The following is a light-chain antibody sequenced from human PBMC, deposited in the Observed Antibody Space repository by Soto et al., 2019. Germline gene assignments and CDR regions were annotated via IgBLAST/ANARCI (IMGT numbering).Light chain of an antibody. CDR3: AAWDDSLTAVL. CDR2: NND. CDR1: SSNIGSNT. J-gene: IGLJ3*02. Sequence: QTVVTQPPSASGTPGQSVTISCSGGSSNIGSNTVNWYQQLSGAAPKLLIHNNDQRPSGVPDRFSGSKSDTSASLAISGLQSADEADYYCAAWDDSLTAVLFGGGTKLTVL. V-gene: IGLV1-44*01.